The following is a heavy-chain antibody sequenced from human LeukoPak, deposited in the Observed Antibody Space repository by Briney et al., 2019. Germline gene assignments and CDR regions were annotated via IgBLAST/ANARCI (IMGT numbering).Heavy chain of an antibody. Sequence: ASVQVSCQASGYTFTRYDLHWVRQATGQGLEWMGWMNPNSGNTGYAQKFQGRVTMTRNTSISTAYMELSSLRSEDTAVYYCARGSYCSSTSCPFDYWGQGTLVTVSS. CDR1: GYTFTRYD. CDR3: ARGSYCSSTSCPFDY. D-gene: IGHD2-2*01. CDR2: MNPNSGNT. J-gene: IGHJ4*02. V-gene: IGHV1-8*01.